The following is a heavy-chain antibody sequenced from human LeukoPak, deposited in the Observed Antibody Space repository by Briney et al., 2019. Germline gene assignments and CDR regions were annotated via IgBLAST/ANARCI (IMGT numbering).Heavy chain of an antibody. V-gene: IGHV1-69*05. CDR3: AREGPYYDFWSGYYNRGAFDI. CDR2: IIPIFGTA. J-gene: IGHJ3*02. Sequence: SVKVSCKASGGTFSSYAISWVRQAPGQGLEWVGGIIPIFGTANYAQKFQGRVTMTTDTSTSTAYMELRSLRSDDTAVYYCAREGPYYDFWSGYYNRGAFDIWGQGTMVTVSS. D-gene: IGHD3-3*01. CDR1: GGTFSSYA.